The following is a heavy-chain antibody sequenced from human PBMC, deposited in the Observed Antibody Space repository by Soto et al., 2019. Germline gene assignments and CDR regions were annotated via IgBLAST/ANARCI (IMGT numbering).Heavy chain of an antibody. V-gene: IGHV6-1*01. CDR3: ARAYNWNDDYYYYYYMDV. J-gene: IGHJ6*03. Sequence: QTLSLTCAISGDSVSSNSAAWNWIRQSPSRGLEWLGRTYYRSKWYNDYAVSVKSRITINPDTSKNQFSLQLNSVTPEDTAVYYCARAYNWNDDYYYYYYMDVWGKGTTVTVSS. CDR2: TYYRSKWYN. CDR1: GDSVSSNSAA. D-gene: IGHD1-1*01.